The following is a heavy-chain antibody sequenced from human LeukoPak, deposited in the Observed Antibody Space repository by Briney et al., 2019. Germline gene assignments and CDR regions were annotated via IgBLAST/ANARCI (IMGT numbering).Heavy chain of an antibody. CDR2: IKENSASI. CDR3: VRDDQWAFDI. J-gene: IGHJ3*02. Sequence: GGCLRLSCAASGFTFSAFPMNWVRRAPGKGLEWLSHIKENSASIYYADSVRGRFTISRDEAKKSLYLQMNSLRAGDTAIYYCVRDDQWAFDIWGQGTMVTVSP. CDR1: GFTFSAFP. V-gene: IGHV3-48*01. D-gene: IGHD2-8*01.